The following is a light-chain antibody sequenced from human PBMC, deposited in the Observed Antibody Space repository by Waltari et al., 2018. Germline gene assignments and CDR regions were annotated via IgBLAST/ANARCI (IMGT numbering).Light chain of an antibody. CDR2: GAS. J-gene: IGKJ1*01. CDR1: QTVSRC. Sequence: IVLTQSPGTLSSSPGDRATLSCRASQTVSRCLAWYQQKPGQAPKLLIYGASTRATGIPDRFTGSGSGTDFSLTISSLEPEDFATYFCKHYVRLPATFGQGTKVEIK. CDR3: KHYVRLPAT. V-gene: IGKV3-20*01.